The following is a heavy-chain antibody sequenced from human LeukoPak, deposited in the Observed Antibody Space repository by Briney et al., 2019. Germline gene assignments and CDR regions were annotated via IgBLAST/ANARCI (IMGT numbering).Heavy chain of an antibody. CDR1: GFTFSSNS. CDR2: ISDISDYI. Sequence: GGSLRLSCAASGFTFSSNSMNWVRQAPGKGLEWVSSISDISDYIYYADSVKGRFTISRDNGKNSLYLQMNSLRVENTAVYYCATTLTRDSSGSYGALDFWGQGALVTVSS. CDR3: ATTLTRDSSGSYGALDF. J-gene: IGHJ4*02. D-gene: IGHD6-19*01. V-gene: IGHV3-21*01.